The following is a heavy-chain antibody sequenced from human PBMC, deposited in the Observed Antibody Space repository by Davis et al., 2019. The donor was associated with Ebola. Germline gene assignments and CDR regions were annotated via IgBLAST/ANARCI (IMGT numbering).Heavy chain of an antibody. CDR3: ARQRYYYDSSGYYYFDY. V-gene: IGHV1-18*01. Sequence: ASVKVSCKASGYTFTSYGISWVRQAPGQGLEWMGWIGAYNGNTNYAQKLQGRVTMTTDTSTSTAYMELRSLRSDDTAVYYCARQRYYYDSSGYYYFDYWGQGTLVTVSS. CDR1: GYTFTSYG. D-gene: IGHD3-22*01. J-gene: IGHJ4*02. CDR2: IGAYNGNT.